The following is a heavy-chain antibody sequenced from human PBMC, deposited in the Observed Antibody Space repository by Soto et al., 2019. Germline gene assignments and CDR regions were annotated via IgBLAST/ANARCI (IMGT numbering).Heavy chain of an antibody. CDR1: GFSLNTRGVG. V-gene: IGHV2-5*01. CDR3: APRPSLYISLTRSNKEYFDL. Sequence: FGPTLVNPTQTLTLTCSFSGFSLNTRGVGEGWVRQPPGKPLEWRALFCWNNDRRYSTSLKSRLTIAKDTSKNQVVLTMTNIDPLDTATYYWAPRPSLYISLTRSNKEYFDLWGQATLVTVSS. CDR2: FCWNNDR. J-gene: IGHJ4*02. D-gene: IGHD3-9*01.